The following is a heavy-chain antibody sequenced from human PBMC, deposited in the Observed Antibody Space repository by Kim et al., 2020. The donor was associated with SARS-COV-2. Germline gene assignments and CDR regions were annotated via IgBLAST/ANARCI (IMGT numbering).Heavy chain of an antibody. D-gene: IGHD3-9*01. CDR3: ARQSGYSDTTPIDH. Sequence: GESLKISCKGAGYSFTSYWIAWVRQMPGKGLEWMGIIYPGDSDTRYNPPFQGQVTISADKSITTSYLQWSSLKASDTAMYFCARQSGYSDTTPIDHWGQGTLVTVSS. CDR1: GYSFTSYW. V-gene: IGHV5-51*01. J-gene: IGHJ4*02. CDR2: IYPGDSDT.